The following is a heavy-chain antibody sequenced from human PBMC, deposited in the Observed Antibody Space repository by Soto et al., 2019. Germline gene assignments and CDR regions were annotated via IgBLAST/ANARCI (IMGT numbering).Heavy chain of an antibody. CDR1: VYSFTSYW. CDR3: ARQLELLPYYYYGMDV. Sequence: PGESLKISCKGSVYSFTSYWISWVRQMPGKGLEWMGRIDPSDSYTNYSPSFQGHVTISADKSISTAYLQWSSLKASDTAMYYCARQLELLPYYYYGMDVWGQGTTVTVSS. J-gene: IGHJ6*02. CDR2: IDPSDSYT. V-gene: IGHV5-10-1*01. D-gene: IGHD1-7*01.